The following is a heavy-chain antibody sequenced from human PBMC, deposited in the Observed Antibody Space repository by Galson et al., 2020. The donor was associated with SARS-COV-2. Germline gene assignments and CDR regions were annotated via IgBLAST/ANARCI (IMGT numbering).Heavy chain of an antibody. V-gene: IGHV1-69*13. Sequence: SVKVSCKASGGTFSSYAISWVRQAPGQGLEWMGGIIPIFGTANYAQKFQGRVTITADESTSTAYMELSSLRSEDTAVYYCARDLVQGVTYYYYGMDVWGQGTTVTVSS. D-gene: IGHD3-10*01. J-gene: IGHJ6*02. CDR3: ARDLVQGVTYYYYGMDV. CDR1: GGTFSSYA. CDR2: IIPIFGTA.